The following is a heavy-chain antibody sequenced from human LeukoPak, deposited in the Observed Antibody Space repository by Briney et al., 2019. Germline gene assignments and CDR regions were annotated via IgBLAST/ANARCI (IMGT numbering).Heavy chain of an antibody. D-gene: IGHD4/OR15-4a*01. Sequence: PSQTLSLTCAISGDSVSRNTAAWNWIRQSPSRGLEWLGRTYYRSNWNNDYAVSVKGRITINPDTSKNQFSLQLNSVTPEDTAVYYCAGGTMVFTPWGQGTLVTVSS. CDR1: GDSVSRNTAA. J-gene: IGHJ5*02. CDR3: AGGTMVFTP. CDR2: TYYRSNWNN. V-gene: IGHV6-1*01.